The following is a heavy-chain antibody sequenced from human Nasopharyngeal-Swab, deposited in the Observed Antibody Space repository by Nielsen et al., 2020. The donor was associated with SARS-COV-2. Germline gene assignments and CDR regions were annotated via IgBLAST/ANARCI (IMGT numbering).Heavy chain of an antibody. D-gene: IGHD1-26*01. CDR3: AAGELSGSYAFDY. CDR1: GFTFTSSA. J-gene: IGHJ4*02. Sequence: SVKVSCKASGFTFTSSAMQWVRQARGQRLEWIGCIVVGSGNTNYAQKFQERVTITRDMSTSTAYMELSSLRSEDTAVYYCAAGELSGSYAFDYWGQGTLVTVSS. V-gene: IGHV1-58*02. CDR2: IVVGSGNT.